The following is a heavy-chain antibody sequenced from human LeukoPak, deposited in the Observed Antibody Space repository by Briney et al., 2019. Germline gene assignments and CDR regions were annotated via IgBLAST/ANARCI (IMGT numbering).Heavy chain of an antibody. Sequence: SETLSLTCTVSGGSISSYYWSWIRQPAGKGLEWIGRIYTSGSTNYNPSLKSRVTMSVHTSKNQFSLKLSSVTAADTAVYYCARDIEYYDSSGFPTYYFDYWGQGTLVTVSS. CDR3: ARDIEYYDSSGFPTYYFDY. CDR2: IYTSGST. D-gene: IGHD3-22*01. V-gene: IGHV4-4*07. CDR1: GGSISSYY. J-gene: IGHJ4*02.